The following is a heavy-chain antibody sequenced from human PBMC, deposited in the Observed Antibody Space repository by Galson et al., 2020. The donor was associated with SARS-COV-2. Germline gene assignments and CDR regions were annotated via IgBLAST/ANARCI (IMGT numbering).Heavy chain of an antibody. J-gene: IGHJ6*02. CDR2: IYPRDSDI. Sequence: HGESLKISCKASGYIFTNYWIGWVRQTPEKGLEWMGIIYPRDSDIRYNPSFQGQVTISADKSSSTAYVQWSSLRASDTAIYYCARRGMTTVMSYAMDVWGQGTTVTVSS. CDR1: GYIFTNYW. V-gene: IGHV5-51*01. D-gene: IGHD4-17*01. CDR3: ARRGMTTVMSYAMDV.